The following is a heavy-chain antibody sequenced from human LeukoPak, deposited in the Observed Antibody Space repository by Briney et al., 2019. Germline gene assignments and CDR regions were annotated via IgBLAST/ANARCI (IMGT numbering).Heavy chain of an antibody. CDR3: ARDKQHSYGRYFDH. J-gene: IGHJ4*02. V-gene: IGHV4-59*01. CDR1: GGSISTYH. D-gene: IGHD5-18*01. CDR2: MQSTGNS. Sequence: SETLSLTCTVSGGSISTYHWNWIRKTPEKGLEWIGYMQSTGNSNYNPSLKSRVTMSVDMSRNQIVLNLSSVTAADTAVYFCARDKQHSYGRYFDHWGQGTLVTVSS.